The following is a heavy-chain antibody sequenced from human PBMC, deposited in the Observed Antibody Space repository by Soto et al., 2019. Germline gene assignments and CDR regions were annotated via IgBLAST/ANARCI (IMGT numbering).Heavy chain of an antibody. CDR1: GGSISSSSYY. D-gene: IGHD1-26*01. Sequence: SETLSLTCTVSGGSISSSSYYWGWIRQPPGKGLEWIGSIYYSGSTYYNPSLKSRVTISVDTSKNQFSLKLSSVTAADTAVYYCARKGGSYLLRYYFDYWGQGTLVTVSS. CDR2: IYYSGST. J-gene: IGHJ4*02. V-gene: IGHV4-39*01. CDR3: ARKGGSYLLRYYFDY.